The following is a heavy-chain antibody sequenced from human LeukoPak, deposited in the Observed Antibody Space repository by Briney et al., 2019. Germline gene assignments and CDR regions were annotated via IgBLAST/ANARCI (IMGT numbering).Heavy chain of an antibody. CDR2: IYYSGST. V-gene: IGHV4-59*12. J-gene: IGHJ4*02. CDR1: GGSISSYY. CDR3: ARDSGF. Sequence: SETLSLTCTVSGGSISSYYWSWIRQPPGKGLEWIGYIYYSGSTYYNPSLKSRVTISVDTSKNQFSLKLSSVTAADTAVYYCARDSGFWGQGTLVTVSS.